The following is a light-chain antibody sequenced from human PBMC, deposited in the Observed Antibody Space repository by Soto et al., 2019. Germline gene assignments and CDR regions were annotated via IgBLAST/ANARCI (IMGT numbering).Light chain of an antibody. CDR2: GAS. J-gene: IGKJ1*01. Sequence: EIVLTQSPATLSVSPGEGANLXCRSSQSVSSNLAWYQQKPGQAPRLLIYGASTRASGIPARISGSGSGTEFTLTISSLQSEDFTVYYCQQYNNWPPTWTFGQGTKVDI. CDR1: QSVSSN. CDR3: QQYNNWPPTWT. V-gene: IGKV3-15*01.